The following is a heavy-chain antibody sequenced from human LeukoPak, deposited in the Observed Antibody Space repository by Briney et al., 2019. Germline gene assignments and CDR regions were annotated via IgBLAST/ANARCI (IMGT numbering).Heavy chain of an antibody. CDR2: INTNTGYP. V-gene: IGHV7-4-1*02. CDR1: GYSFTTRA. D-gene: IGHD3-3*01. J-gene: IGHJ5*02. CDR3: ARYVRFLEWRIDP. Sequence: ASVKVSCKASGYSFTTRALNWVRQAPGKGFEWMGWINTNTGYPTYAQGFRGRFVFSLDTSVDTAYLEISSLKADDTAVYYCARYVRFLEWRIDPWGQGTLVTVSS.